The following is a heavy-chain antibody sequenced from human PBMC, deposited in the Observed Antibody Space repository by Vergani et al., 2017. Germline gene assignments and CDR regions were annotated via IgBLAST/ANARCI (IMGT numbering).Heavy chain of an antibody. V-gene: IGHV1-69*01. Sequence: QVQLVQSGAEVKKPGSSVKVSCKASGGTFSSYAISWVRQAPGQGLEWMGGIIPIFGTANYAQKFQGRVTITADESTSTAYMELSSLRSEDTAVYYGAREIPLGYCSSTSCYTGWFDPWGQGTLVTVSS. J-gene: IGHJ5*02. CDR3: AREIPLGYCSSTSCYTGWFDP. D-gene: IGHD2-2*02. CDR2: IIPIFGTA. CDR1: GGTFSSYA.